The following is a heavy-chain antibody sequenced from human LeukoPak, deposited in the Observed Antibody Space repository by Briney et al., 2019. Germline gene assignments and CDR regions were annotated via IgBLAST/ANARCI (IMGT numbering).Heavy chain of an antibody. J-gene: IGHJ5*02. CDR3: ARSGTYYNNWFDP. CDR2: IYTSGST. CDR1: GGSISSYY. V-gene: IGHV4-4*07. Sequence: SETLSLTCTVSGGSISSYYWSWIRQPAGKGLEWIGRIYTSGSTNYNPSLKSRVTISVDTSKNQFSLKLNSVTAADTAVYYCARSGTYYNNWFDPWGQGTLVTVSS. D-gene: IGHD3-10*01.